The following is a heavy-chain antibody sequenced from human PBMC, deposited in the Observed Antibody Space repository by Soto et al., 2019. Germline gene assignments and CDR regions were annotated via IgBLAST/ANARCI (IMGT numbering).Heavy chain of an antibody. V-gene: IGHV3-23*01. CDR1: GFTVSSYC. Sequence: GGALRISGAALGFTVSSYCKTRVRQAPGKGLEWVSAISGSGGSTYYADSVKGRFTISRDNSKNTLYLQMASLRAEDMAVYYCARDRYSYGYVWFDPWGQGTLVTVSS. CDR2: ISGSGGST. CDR3: ARDRYSYGYVWFDP. J-gene: IGHJ5*02. D-gene: IGHD5-18*01.